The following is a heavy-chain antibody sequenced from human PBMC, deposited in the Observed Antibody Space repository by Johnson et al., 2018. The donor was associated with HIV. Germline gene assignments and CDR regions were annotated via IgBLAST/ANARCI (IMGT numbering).Heavy chain of an antibody. CDR1: GFTISSYW. J-gene: IGHJ3*02. V-gene: IGHV3-23*04. D-gene: IGHD6-13*01. CDR2: ISGSGGST. CDR3: ASLIAAAQADI. Sequence: MLLVESGGGVVQPGGSLRLSCAASGFTISSYWMSWVRQAPGKGLECVSAISGSGGSTYYADSVKGRFTISRDNSKNTLYLQMNSLRAEDTAVYYCASLIAAAQADIWGQGTMVTVSS.